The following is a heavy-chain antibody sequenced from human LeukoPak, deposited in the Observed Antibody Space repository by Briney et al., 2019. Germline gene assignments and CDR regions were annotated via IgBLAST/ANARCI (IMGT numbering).Heavy chain of an antibody. J-gene: IGHJ4*02. Sequence: GSLRLSCAASGFTFSSYAMSWVRRAPGKGLEWVSAISGSGGNTYYADSVKGRFTISRDNSKNTLFLQMNSLRAEDTAVYYCAKDSLVGGWLVGYSFDSWGQGTLVTVSS. CDR1: GFTFSSYA. CDR3: AKDSLVGGWLVGYSFDS. CDR2: ISGSGGNT. D-gene: IGHD6-19*01. V-gene: IGHV3-23*01.